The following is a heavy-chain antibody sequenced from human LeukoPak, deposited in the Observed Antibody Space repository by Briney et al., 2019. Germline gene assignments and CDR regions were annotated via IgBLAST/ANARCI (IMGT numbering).Heavy chain of an antibody. CDR1: GLTFSDYY. V-gene: IGHV3-11*04. Sequence: KPGGSLRLSCAASGLTFSDYYMTWIRQAPGKGLEWVSSISGSGTTTYSADSMRGRFTVSRDNAKNSVFLYMNSLRAEDTAVYYCAIQITMIVVVPYFDYWGQGTLVTVSS. CDR2: ISGSGTTT. J-gene: IGHJ4*02. CDR3: AIQITMIVVVPYFDY. D-gene: IGHD3-22*01.